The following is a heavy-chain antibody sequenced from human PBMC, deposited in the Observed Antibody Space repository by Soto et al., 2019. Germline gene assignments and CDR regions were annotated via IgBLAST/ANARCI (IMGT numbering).Heavy chain of an antibody. J-gene: IGHJ4*02. CDR2: AYHSGYT. V-gene: IGHV4-4*02. Sequence: QVQLQESGPGLVKPSGTLSLTCAVSSGSISSSNWWSWVRQPPRKGLEWIGEAYHSGYTNYNPSLESRVTISVDKSKNQFSLNLSSVTAADTAEYYCAREAARKFDYWGQGILDTVSS. CDR1: SGSISSSNW. CDR3: AREAARKFDY.